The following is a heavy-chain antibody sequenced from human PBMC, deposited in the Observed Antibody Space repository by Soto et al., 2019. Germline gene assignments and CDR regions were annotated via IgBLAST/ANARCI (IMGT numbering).Heavy chain of an antibody. CDR1: GFSFSDYA. CDR2: ISRTGDSA. V-gene: IGHV3-23*01. D-gene: IGHD3-22*01. J-gene: IGHJ5*01. CDR3: AKGPDGSGYYHNWFDS. Sequence: EVHLLESGGALVQPGGSLTLSCAASGFSFSDYAMSWGRQAPGKGLEWVSSISRTGDSAYYADSVKGRFAISRDRSKNRLSLQMNRLRVEDTAVYYCAKGPDGSGYYHNWFDSWGQGTLITVSS.